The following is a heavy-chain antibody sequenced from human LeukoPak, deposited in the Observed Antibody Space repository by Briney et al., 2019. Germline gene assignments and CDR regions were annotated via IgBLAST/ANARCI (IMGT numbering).Heavy chain of an antibody. CDR1: GYSFTGYY. D-gene: IGHD3-22*01. J-gene: IGHJ4*02. CDR3: AREAGGYSVGFAVY. Sequence: ASVKVSCKASGYSFTGYYMHLVRQAPGQGLEWMGWFNPNSGATNYAQKFQGRVTMTRDMSISTAYMELSSLRSDDTAVYYCAREAGGYSVGFAVYWGQGTLVTVSS. V-gene: IGHV1-2*02. CDR2: FNPNSGAT.